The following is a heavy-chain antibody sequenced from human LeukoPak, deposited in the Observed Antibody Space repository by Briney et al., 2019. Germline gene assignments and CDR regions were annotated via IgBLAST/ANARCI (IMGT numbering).Heavy chain of an antibody. CDR2: IKQDGSEK. CDR1: GFTFNNYW. Sequence: GGSLRLSCAASGFTFNNYWMSWVRQAPGKGLEWVANIKQDGSEKYYVGSVKGRFTISRDNAKNSLYLQMNSLRAEDTALYYCAKDTGGIVGASDYWGRGTLVTVSS. J-gene: IGHJ4*02. D-gene: IGHD1-26*01. CDR3: AKDTGGIVGASDY. V-gene: IGHV3-7*03.